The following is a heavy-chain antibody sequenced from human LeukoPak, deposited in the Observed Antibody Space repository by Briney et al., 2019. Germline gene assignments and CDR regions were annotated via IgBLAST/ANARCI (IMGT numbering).Heavy chain of an antibody. CDR1: GGSMSSYY. CDR3: ATLPRGTQPPDYFHH. D-gene: IGHD1-1*01. V-gene: IGHV4-59*08. CDR2: ISYTGRT. J-gene: IGHJ1*01. Sequence: ASETLSLTCTVSGGSMSSYYWSWIRQPPGKGMECIGSISYTGRTNYNPSLKSRVTISVDMFKNQFSLKLSSVTAADTAVYYCATLPRGTQPPDYFHHWGQGTLVTVSS.